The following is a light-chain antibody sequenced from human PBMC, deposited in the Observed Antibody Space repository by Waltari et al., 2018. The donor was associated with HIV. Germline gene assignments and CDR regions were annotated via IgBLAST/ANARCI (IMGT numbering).Light chain of an antibody. J-gene: IGKJ4*01. Sequence: DIVMTQSPDALAVSLGEGATINCKSSRSVLYRSNNKNHLAWYQPKPGQPPKLLIYWASTREFGVPDRFSGSGSGTDFTLTISSLQAEDVAVYYCQQYYSSPFTFGGGTRVEIK. CDR2: WAS. CDR1: RSVLYRSNNKNH. V-gene: IGKV4-1*01. CDR3: QQYYSSPFT.